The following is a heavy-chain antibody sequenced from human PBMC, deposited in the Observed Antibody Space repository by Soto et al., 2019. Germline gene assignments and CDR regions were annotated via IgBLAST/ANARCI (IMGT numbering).Heavy chain of an antibody. CDR1: GDSISSSAYY. D-gene: IGHD2-15*01. J-gene: IGHJ5*02. Sequence: SETLSLTCTVSGDSISSSAYYWGWIRQSPGKGLEWIGNIYYSGSTNYNPSLKSRVTISVDTSKNQFSLELSSVTAADTAVYYCARFKVGGNWFDPWGQGTLVTVSS. CDR3: ARFKVGGNWFDP. V-gene: IGHV4-39*07. CDR2: IYYSGST.